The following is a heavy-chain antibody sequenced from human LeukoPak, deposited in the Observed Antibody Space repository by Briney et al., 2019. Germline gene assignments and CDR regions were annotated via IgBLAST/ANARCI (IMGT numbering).Heavy chain of an antibody. J-gene: IGHJ4*02. Sequence: GGSLRLSCAASGFTFSGSAMHRVRQASGKGLEWVGRIRSKANSYATAYAASVKGRFTISRDDSKNTAYLQMNSLKTEDTAVYYCTSPRDGYNYVDYWGQGTLVTVSS. CDR1: GFTFSGSA. CDR3: TSPRDGYNYVDY. D-gene: IGHD5-24*01. V-gene: IGHV3-73*01. CDR2: IRSKANSYAT.